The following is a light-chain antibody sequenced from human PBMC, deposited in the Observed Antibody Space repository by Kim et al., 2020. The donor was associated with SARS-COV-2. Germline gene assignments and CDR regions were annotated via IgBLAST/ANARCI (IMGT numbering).Light chain of an antibody. CDR3: QQYHNWPLT. CDR2: GAS. Sequence: ILMTQSTATLSVSPGERATLSCRASQSISNYLAWYQHKPGQAPRLLIYGASTRATGIPARFSGSGSGTEFTLTISSLQSEDFAVYYCQQYHNWPLTFGGGTKVDIK. CDR1: QSISNY. J-gene: IGKJ4*01. V-gene: IGKV3D-15*01.